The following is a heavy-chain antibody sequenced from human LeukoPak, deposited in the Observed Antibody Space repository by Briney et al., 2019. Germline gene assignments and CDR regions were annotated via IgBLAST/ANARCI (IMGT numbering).Heavy chain of an antibody. J-gene: IGHJ4*02. V-gene: IGHV4-4*07. Sequence: SETLSLTCTVSGGSISSYYWSWIRQPAGKGLEWIGRIYTSGSTNYNPSLKSRVTMSVDTSKNQFSLKLSSVTAADTDVYYCAREEGAGRTWGIVVVPAAAYYFDYWGQGTLVTVSS. CDR2: IYTSGST. CDR3: AREEGAGRTWGIVVVPAAAYYFDY. CDR1: GGSISSYY. D-gene: IGHD2-2*01.